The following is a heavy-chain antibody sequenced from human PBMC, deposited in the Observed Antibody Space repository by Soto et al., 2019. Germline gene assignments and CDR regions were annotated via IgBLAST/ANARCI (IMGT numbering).Heavy chain of an antibody. CDR2: ISWNSGSI. Sequence: HPGGSLRLSCAASGFTFDDYAMHWVRQAPGKGLEWVSGISWNSGSIGYADSVKGRFTISRDNAKNSLYLQMNSLRAEDTALYYCAKGQYSGSYHAFDIWGQGTMVTVSS. CDR3: AKGQYSGSYHAFDI. V-gene: IGHV3-9*01. J-gene: IGHJ3*02. CDR1: GFTFDDYA. D-gene: IGHD1-26*01.